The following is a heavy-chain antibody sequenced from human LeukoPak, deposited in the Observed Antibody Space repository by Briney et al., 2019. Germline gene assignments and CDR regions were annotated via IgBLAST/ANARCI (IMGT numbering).Heavy chain of an antibody. CDR1: GGTFSSYA. V-gene: IGHV1-69*05. CDR2: IIPIFGTA. D-gene: IGHD2-8*01. CDR3: VRDSAYCTNGVCYGVFDY. Sequence: GASVKVSCKASGGTFSSYAISWVRQAPGQGLEWMGGIIPIFGTANYAQKFQGRVTITTDESTSTAYMELSSLRSEDTAVYYCVRDSAYCTNGVCYGVFDYWGQGTLVTVSS. J-gene: IGHJ4*02.